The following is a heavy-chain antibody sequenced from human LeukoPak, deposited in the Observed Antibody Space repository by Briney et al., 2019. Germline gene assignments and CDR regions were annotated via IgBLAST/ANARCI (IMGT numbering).Heavy chain of an antibody. Sequence: GGSLRLSCAASGFTFSSYGMHWVRQAPGKGLEWVAVISYDGNNKYYVDSVKGRITISRDNSKNTLYLQMNSLRTEDTAVYYCAKDNQAYGDSTYYYGMDVRGQGTTVTVSS. J-gene: IGHJ6*02. D-gene: IGHD4-17*01. CDR1: GFTFSSYG. CDR3: AKDNQAYGDSTYYYGMDV. CDR2: ISYDGNNK. V-gene: IGHV3-30*18.